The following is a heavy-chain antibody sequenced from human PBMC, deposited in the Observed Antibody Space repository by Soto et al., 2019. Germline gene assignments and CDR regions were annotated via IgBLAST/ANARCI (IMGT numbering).Heavy chain of an antibody. CDR2: IYYSGST. D-gene: IGHD2-2*01. V-gene: IGHV4-59*04. Sequence: SETLSLTCTVSGGSISSYYWSWIRQPPGKGLEWIGYIYYSGSTYYNPSLKSRVTISVDTSKNQFSLKLSSVTAADTAVYYCEGVPDCSSTSCYVLPIDYWGQGTLVTVSS. J-gene: IGHJ4*02. CDR1: GGSISSYY. CDR3: EGVPDCSSTSCYVLPIDY.